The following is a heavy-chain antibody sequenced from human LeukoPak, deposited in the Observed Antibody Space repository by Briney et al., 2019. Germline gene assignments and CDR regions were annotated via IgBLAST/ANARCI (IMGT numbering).Heavy chain of an antibody. CDR1: GGSISSYY. Sequence: SETLSLTCTVSGGSISSYYWSWIRQPPGKGLEWIGYIYYSGSTNYSPSLKSRVTISVDTSKNQFSLKLSSVTAADTAVYYCARVEALWSGDGGWFDPWGQGTLVTVSS. V-gene: IGHV4-59*01. CDR3: ARVEALWSGDGGWFDP. D-gene: IGHD3-10*01. J-gene: IGHJ5*02. CDR2: IYYSGST.